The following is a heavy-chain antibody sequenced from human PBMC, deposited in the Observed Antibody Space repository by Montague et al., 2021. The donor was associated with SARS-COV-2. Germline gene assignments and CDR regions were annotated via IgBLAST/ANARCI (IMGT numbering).Heavy chain of an antibody. J-gene: IGHJ5*02. D-gene: IGHD3-10*01. Sequence: SETLSLTREVSGASISSNNWWIWVRQSPGKGLEWFGETYHSGSTNYNPSLRSRVTISVDKSKNQFSLKVNSVSAADTAVYYCARLGVVPSPRTFDPWGQGTLVTVSS. CDR2: TYHSGST. V-gene: IGHV4-4*02. CDR3: ARLGVVPSPRTFDP. CDR1: GASISSNNW.